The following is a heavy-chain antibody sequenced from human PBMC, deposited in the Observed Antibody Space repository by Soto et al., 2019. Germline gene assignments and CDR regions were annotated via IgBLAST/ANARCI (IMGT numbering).Heavy chain of an antibody. V-gene: IGHV1-18*01. Sequence: SVKVSCKASGYTFTSYGISWVRQAPGQGLEWMGWISAYNGNTNYAQKLQGRVTMTTDTSTSTAYMELRSLRSDDTAVYYCARDAYSGSYYDAFDIWGQGTMVTVS. D-gene: IGHD1-26*01. CDR1: GYTFTSYG. CDR3: ARDAYSGSYYDAFDI. CDR2: ISAYNGNT. J-gene: IGHJ3*02.